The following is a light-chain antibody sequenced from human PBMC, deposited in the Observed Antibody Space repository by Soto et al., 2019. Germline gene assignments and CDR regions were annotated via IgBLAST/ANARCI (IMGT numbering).Light chain of an antibody. Sequence: QSVLTQPPSVSGAPGQRVTISCAGGSSNIGAGYDVQWYQQLPGTAPKLLIFVSNNRPSGVPDRFSGSKSGTSASLAITGLQAEDEADYYCQSFDISLTASVFGTGTKVTVL. J-gene: IGLJ1*01. CDR2: VSN. CDR1: SSNIGAGYD. CDR3: QSFDISLTASV. V-gene: IGLV1-40*01.